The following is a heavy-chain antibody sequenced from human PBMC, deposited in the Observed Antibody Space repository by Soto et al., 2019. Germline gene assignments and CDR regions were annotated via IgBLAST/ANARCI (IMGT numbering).Heavy chain of an antibody. Sequence: PSETLSLTCTVSGGSISSSTYYWGWVRQPPGKGLEWIGIIYYSGSTYYNPSLKSRVTISVDTSKNQFSLKLSSVTAADTAVYYCARHKPSGSWYQPIGVWAEGTTVTVSS. CDR3: ARHKPSGSWYQPIGV. CDR2: IYYSGST. V-gene: IGHV4-39*01. J-gene: IGHJ6*04. D-gene: IGHD6-13*01. CDR1: GGSISSSTYY.